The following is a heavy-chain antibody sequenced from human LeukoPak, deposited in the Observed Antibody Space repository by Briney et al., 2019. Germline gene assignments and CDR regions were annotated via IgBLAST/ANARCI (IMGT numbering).Heavy chain of an antibody. CDR3: ARQSRDGYNLRFDP. D-gene: IGHD5-24*01. J-gene: IGHJ5*02. Sequence: GGSLRLSCAASGFTFSSYCMSWVRQAPGKGLEWVANINQDGSDKYYVDSVKGRFTNSKDNAKNTLYLEMNGLRTEDTAVYYCARQSRDGYNLRFDPWGQGTLVTVSS. CDR1: GFTFSSYC. CDR2: INQDGSDK. V-gene: IGHV3-7*01.